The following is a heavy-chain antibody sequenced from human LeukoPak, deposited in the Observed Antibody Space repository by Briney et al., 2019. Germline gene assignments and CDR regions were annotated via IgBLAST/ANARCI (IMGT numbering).Heavy chain of an antibody. D-gene: IGHD4-17*01. J-gene: IGHJ4*02. CDR2: INHSGDT. CDR1: GGSFTGYY. Sequence: SETLSLTCAVYGGSFTGYYWTWIRHSPGKGLEWIGEINHSGDTNSNPSLKSRLTISVDMSKNQFSLRLSSVTAADTAVYYCARDIVYGDYVLDYWGQGTLVTVSS. CDR3: ARDIVYGDYVLDY. V-gene: IGHV4-34*01.